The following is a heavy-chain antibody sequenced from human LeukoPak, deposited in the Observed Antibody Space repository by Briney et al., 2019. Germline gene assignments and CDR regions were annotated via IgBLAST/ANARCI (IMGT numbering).Heavy chain of an antibody. CDR2: IYHSGST. J-gene: IGHJ5*02. Sequence: SETLSLTCAVSGVYISSGGLSWSWLRQPPGKGLEGIGYIYHSGSTYYNPSLKSRVTISVDRSKNQFSLKLSSVSAADTAVYYCARGYCSGGSCYGRSDWFDPWGQGTLVTVS. CDR1: GVYISSGGLS. CDR3: ARGYCSGGSCYGRSDWFDP. D-gene: IGHD2-15*01. V-gene: IGHV4-30-2*01.